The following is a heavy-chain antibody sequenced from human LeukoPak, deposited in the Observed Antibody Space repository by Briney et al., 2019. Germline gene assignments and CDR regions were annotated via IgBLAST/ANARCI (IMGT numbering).Heavy chain of an antibody. CDR3: ARESSGSSSSFDY. CDR1: GFTFSSYW. Sequence: GESLRLSCAASGFTFSSYWMSWVRQAPGKGLEWVANIKQDGSEKYYVDSVKGRFTISRDNAKNSLYLQMNSLRAEDTAVYYCARESSGSSSSFDYWGQGTLVTVSS. V-gene: IGHV3-7*01. D-gene: IGHD6-6*01. CDR2: IKQDGSEK. J-gene: IGHJ4*02.